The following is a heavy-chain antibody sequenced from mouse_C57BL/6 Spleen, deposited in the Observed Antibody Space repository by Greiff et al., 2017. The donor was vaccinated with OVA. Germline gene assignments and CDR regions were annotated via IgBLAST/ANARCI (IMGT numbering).Heavy chain of an antibody. Sequence: QVQLQQSGAELVKPGASVKLSCKASGYTFTEYTIHWVKQRSGQGLEWIGWFYPGSGSIKYNEKFKDKATLTADKSSSPVYMELSRLTSEDSAVYFCARHEDKGYGSSYWYFDVWGTGTTVTVSS. CDR3: ARHEDKGYGSSYWYFDV. D-gene: IGHD1-1*01. CDR1: GYTFTEYT. V-gene: IGHV1-62-2*01. CDR2: FYPGSGSI. J-gene: IGHJ1*03.